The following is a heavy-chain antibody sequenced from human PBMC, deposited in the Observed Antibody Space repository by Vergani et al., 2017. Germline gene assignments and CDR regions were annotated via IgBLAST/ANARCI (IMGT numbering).Heavy chain of an antibody. CDR3: ATVSGGWKVRAFDI. CDR1: GYTFTGYY. Sequence: QVQLVQSGAEVKKPGASVKVSCKASGYTFTGYYMHWVRQAPGQGLEWMGIINPSGGSTSYAQKFQGRVTMTEDTSTDTAYMELSSLRSEDTAVYYCATVSGGWKVRAFDIWGQGTMVTVSS. J-gene: IGHJ3*02. V-gene: IGHV1-46*01. D-gene: IGHD6-19*01. CDR2: INPSGGST.